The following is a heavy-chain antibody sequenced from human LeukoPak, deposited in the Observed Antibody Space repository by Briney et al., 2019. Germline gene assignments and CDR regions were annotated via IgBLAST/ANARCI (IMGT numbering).Heavy chain of an antibody. D-gene: IGHD6-19*01. CDR2: ISGGGSST. CDR3: AKRESSGKYFDY. J-gene: IGHJ4*02. Sequence: HPGGSLRLSCADSGFTFSTYVMSWVRQAPGKGLEWISTISGGGSSTYYADSVKGRFTISRDNSKNTLYLQMNSLRAGDTAVYYCAKRESSGKYFDYWGQGTLVTVSS. V-gene: IGHV3-23*01. CDR1: GFTFSTYV.